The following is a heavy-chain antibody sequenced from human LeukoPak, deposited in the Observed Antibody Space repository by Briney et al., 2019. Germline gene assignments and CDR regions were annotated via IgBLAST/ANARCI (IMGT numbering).Heavy chain of an antibody. CDR2: IYYSGST. D-gene: IGHD3-22*01. Sequence: SETLSLTCTVSGGSISSYYWSWIRQPPGKGLEWIGSIYYSGSTYYNPSLKSRVTISVDTSNNQFPLKLTSVTAADTAVYYCASEFYYDNSGYYSLAYWGQGILVTVSS. CDR1: GGSISSYY. CDR3: ASEFYYDNSGYYSLAY. V-gene: IGHV4-39*01. J-gene: IGHJ4*02.